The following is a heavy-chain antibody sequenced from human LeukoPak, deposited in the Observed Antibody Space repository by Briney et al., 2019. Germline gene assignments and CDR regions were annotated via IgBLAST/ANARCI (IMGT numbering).Heavy chain of an antibody. Sequence: PSETLSLTCTVSGGSISSSSYYWSWIRQPPGTGLEWIGEINHSGSTNYNPSLKSRVTISVDTSKNQFSLKLSSVTAADTAVYYCASLGYGSGSYIDYWGQGTLVTVSS. CDR3: ASLGYGSGSYIDY. V-gene: IGHV4-39*07. D-gene: IGHD3-10*01. CDR1: GGSISSSSYY. J-gene: IGHJ4*02. CDR2: INHSGST.